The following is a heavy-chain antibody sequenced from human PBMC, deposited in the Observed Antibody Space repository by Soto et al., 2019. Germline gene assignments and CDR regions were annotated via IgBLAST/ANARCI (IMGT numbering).Heavy chain of an antibody. D-gene: IGHD4-17*01. J-gene: IGHJ6*02. CDR3: ARDRRTVCPYCYCGMDV. CDR2: IWYDGSNK. CDR1: GFTFRSSG. V-gene: IGHV3-33*01. Sequence: PGGSLRLSCAASGFTFRSSGMHGVRQAPGKGLEWVAVIWYDGSNKYYADSVKGRFTISRDNSKNTLYLHMNSLRADDTAVYYYARDRRTVCPYCYCGMDVWGQGTTVTVSS.